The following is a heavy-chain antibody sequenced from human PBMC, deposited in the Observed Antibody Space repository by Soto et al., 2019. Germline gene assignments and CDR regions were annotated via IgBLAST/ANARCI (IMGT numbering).Heavy chain of an antibody. CDR2: IYRAAYT. CDR3: AASVTTAGAFDF. Sequence: EVQMVESGGALLHPGGSLRLSCAVSGFSVSTKYIIWVRQAPGKGLEWVSAIYRAAYTHYADSVKGRFAISRDSSKNTVSLQMTSLRAEDTAIYYCAASVTTAGAFDFWGQGTMVTVSS. J-gene: IGHJ3*01. D-gene: IGHD4-4*01. V-gene: IGHV3-53*01. CDR1: GFSVSTKY.